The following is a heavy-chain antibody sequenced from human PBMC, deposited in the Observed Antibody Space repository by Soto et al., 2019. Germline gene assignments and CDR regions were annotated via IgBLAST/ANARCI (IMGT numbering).Heavy chain of an antibody. CDR1: GGSISSYY. V-gene: IGHV4-59*01. D-gene: IGHD6-19*01. Sequence: QVQLQESGPGLVKPSETLSLTCTVSGGSISSYYWSWIRQPPGKGLEWIGYIYYSGSTNYNPSLKSRVTISVDTSKNQFSLKLSSVTAADTAVYYCARDKVAGTSLYYYGMDVWGQWTTVTVSS. CDR2: IYYSGST. CDR3: ARDKVAGTSLYYYGMDV. J-gene: IGHJ6*02.